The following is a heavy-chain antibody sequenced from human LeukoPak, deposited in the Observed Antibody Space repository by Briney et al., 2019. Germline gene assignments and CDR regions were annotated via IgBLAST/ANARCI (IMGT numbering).Heavy chain of an antibody. D-gene: IGHD6-13*01. Sequence: GGSLRLSCAASGFTFSSYAMSWVRQAPGKGLEWVSSLSGSGGSTYHADSVKGRFTISRDNSKNTLYLQMNSLRAEDTALYYCAKTGGIAAAHWGQGTLVTVSS. J-gene: IGHJ4*02. CDR2: LSGSGGST. CDR3: AKTGGIAAAH. V-gene: IGHV3-23*01. CDR1: GFTFSSYA.